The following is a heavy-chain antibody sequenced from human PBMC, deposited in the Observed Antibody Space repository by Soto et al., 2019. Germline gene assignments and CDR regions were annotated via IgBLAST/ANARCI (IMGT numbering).Heavy chain of an antibody. D-gene: IGHD3-3*01. J-gene: IGHJ4*02. V-gene: IGHV1-8*01. CDR1: GYTFTSYD. CDR3: ARGRFLEWPRGFDY. CDR2: MNPNSGNT. Sequence: ASVKVSCKASGYTFTSYDINWVRQATGQGLEWMGWMNPNSGNTGYAQKFQGRVTMTRNTSISTAYMELSSLRSEDTAVYYCARGRFLEWPRGFDYWGQGTLVTVSS.